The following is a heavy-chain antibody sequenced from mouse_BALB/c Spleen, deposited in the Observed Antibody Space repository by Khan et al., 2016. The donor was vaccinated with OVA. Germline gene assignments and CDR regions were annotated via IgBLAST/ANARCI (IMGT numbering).Heavy chain of an antibody. J-gene: IGHJ4*01. V-gene: IGHV3-2*02. D-gene: IGHD2-12*01. CDR1: GYSITSNYA. CDR3: ARNSYNGYAVDY. Sequence: EVKLLESGPGLVKPSQSLSLTCTVTGYSITSNYAWNWIRQFPGNKLEWMGYISYSGSTSYNPSLKSRISITRDTSKNQFFLQLNSVTTEDTATYNCARNSYNGYAVDYWGQGTSVTVSS. CDR2: ISYSGST.